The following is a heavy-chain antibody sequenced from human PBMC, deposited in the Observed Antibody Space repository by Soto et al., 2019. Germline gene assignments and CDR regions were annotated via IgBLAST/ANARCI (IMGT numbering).Heavy chain of an antibody. J-gene: IGHJ4*02. V-gene: IGHV4-31*03. CDR1: GGSISSGGYY. CDR2: IYYSGST. Sequence: QVQLQESGPGLVKPSQTLSLTCTVSGGSISSGGYYWSWIRQHRGKGLEWIGYIYYSGSTYYNPSLKSRVTISVDTSKNQFSLKLSSVTAADTAVYYCARGGLWFGELYYFDYWGQGTLVTVSS. CDR3: ARGGLWFGELYYFDY. D-gene: IGHD3-10*01.